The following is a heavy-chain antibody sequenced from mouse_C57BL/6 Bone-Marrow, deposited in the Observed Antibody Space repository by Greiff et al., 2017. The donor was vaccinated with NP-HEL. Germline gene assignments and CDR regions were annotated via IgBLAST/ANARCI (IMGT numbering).Heavy chain of an antibody. CDR1: GFSLTSYG. CDR3: ASGPYDYPFAY. Sequence: VQLQQSGPGLVAPSQSLSITCTVSGFSLTSYGVDWVRQSPGKGLEWLGVIWGVGSTNYNSALKSRLSISKDNSKSQVFLKMNSLQTDDTAMYYCASGPYDYPFAYWGQGTLVTVSA. CDR2: IWGVGST. D-gene: IGHD2-4*01. V-gene: IGHV2-6*01. J-gene: IGHJ3*01.